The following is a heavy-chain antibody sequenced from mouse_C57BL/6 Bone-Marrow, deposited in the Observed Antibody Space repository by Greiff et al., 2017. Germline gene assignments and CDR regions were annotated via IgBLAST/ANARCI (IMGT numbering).Heavy chain of an antibody. Sequence: QVQLQQSGAELARPGASVKLSCKASGYTFTSYGISWVKQRTGQGLEWIGEIYPRSGNTYYNEKFKGKATLTADKSSSTAYMELRSLTSEDAAVYFCARSKMGTYYFDYWGQGTTLTGSS. V-gene: IGHV1-81*01. CDR1: GYTFTSYG. D-gene: IGHD2-3*01. CDR2: IYPRSGNT. CDR3: ARSKMGTYYFDY. J-gene: IGHJ2*01.